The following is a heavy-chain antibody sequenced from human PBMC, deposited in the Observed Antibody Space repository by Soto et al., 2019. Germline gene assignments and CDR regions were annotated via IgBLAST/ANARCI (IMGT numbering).Heavy chain of an antibody. V-gene: IGHV4-31*11. Sequence: QVQLQESGPGLVKPSQTLSLTCAVSGGSITGRDYYWSWIRQHPGKGLEWIGYIYYSGSTYYNPSPTSGVSIPLDTSTNQSSLKLSSVTAADTAVYYCAKAVRFGELFDWFDPWGQGTLVTVSS. CDR3: AKAVRFGELFDWFDP. D-gene: IGHD3-10*01. CDR2: IYYSGST. J-gene: IGHJ5*02. CDR1: GGSITGRDYY.